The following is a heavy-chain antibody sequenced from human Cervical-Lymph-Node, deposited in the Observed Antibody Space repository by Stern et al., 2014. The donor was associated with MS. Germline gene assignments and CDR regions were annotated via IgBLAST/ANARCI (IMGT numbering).Heavy chain of an antibody. J-gene: IGHJ4*02. Sequence: VQLVESGGGLVKPGGSLRLSCAASGFILSDHYMTWIRQAPGKGLEWVSYISSSGSSIYYADSVKGRFTISTDNAKNSLYLQMNSLRAEDTAVYYCARGYCSTSSCYEIDDWGQGILVTVSS. V-gene: IGHV3-11*01. D-gene: IGHD2-2*01. CDR2: ISSSGSSI. CDR1: GFILSDHY. CDR3: ARGYCSTSSCYEIDD.